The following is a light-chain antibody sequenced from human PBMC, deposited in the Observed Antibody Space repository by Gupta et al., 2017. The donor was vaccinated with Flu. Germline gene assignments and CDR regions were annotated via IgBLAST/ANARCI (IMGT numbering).Light chain of an antibody. Sequence: ATLSCGASQSVRSNYLAWYQQKPGLAPRLLLYDASSSATGITDKSSGRGSGTDFTLTISSLEPEDFAVSYCQQYGSSSPFTFGQGTKLEIK. CDR1: QSVRSNY. V-gene: IGKV3D-20*01. CDR3: QQYGSSSPFT. J-gene: IGKJ2*01. CDR2: DAS.